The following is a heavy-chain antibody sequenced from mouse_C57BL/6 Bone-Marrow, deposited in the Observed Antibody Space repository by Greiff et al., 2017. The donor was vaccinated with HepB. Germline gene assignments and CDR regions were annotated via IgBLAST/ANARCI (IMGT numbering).Heavy chain of an antibody. Sequence: QVQLKQSGAELVRPGASVTLSCKASGYTFTDYEMHWVKQTPVHGLEWIGAIDPETGGTAYNQKFKGKAILTADKSSSTAYMELRSLTSEDSAVYYCTKEGTLRWFAYWGQGTLVTVSA. CDR3: TKEGTLRWFAY. CDR1: GYTFTDYE. V-gene: IGHV1-15*01. J-gene: IGHJ3*01. D-gene: IGHD1-1*01. CDR2: IDPETGGT.